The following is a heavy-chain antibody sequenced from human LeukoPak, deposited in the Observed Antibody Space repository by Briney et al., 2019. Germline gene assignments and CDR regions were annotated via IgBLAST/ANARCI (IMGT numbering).Heavy chain of an antibody. J-gene: IGHJ4*02. V-gene: IGHV3-11*05. D-gene: IGHD4-11*01. CDR1: GFIFSDYY. Sequence: AGGSLRLSCAASGFIFSDYYTSWIRQAPGKGLEWVSYISSSSSYTNYADSVKGRFTISRDNARNSLYLQINSLRAEDTAVYYCARDRAHGDYSDFSHFDYWGQGTLVTVSS. CDR3: ARDRAHGDYSDFSHFDY. CDR2: ISSSSSYT.